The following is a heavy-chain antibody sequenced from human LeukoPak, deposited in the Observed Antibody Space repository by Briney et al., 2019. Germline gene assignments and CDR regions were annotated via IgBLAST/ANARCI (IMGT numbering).Heavy chain of an antibody. CDR2: IIPIFGTA. J-gene: IGHJ5*02. D-gene: IGHD3-3*01. CDR1: GGTFSSYA. V-gene: IGHV1-69*13. Sequence: ASVKVSCKASGGTFSSYAISWERQAPGRWLEWMGGIIPIFGTANYAQKFQGRVTITADESTSTAYMELSSLRSEDTAVYYCARAFFGVGHIRIPNWFDPWGQGTLVTVSS. CDR3: ARAFFGVGHIRIPNWFDP.